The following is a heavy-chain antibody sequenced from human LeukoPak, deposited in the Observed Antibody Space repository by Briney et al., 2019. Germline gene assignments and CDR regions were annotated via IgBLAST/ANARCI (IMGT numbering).Heavy chain of an antibody. Sequence: SQTLSLTCTVSGGSISSGDYYWSWIRQPPGKGLEWIGYIYYSGSTYYNPSLKSRVTISVDTSKNQFSLKLSSVTAADTAVYYCARGQWLLPPEGYWGQGTLVTVSS. J-gene: IGHJ4*02. CDR3: ARGQWLLPPEGY. V-gene: IGHV4-30-4*01. CDR1: GGSISSGDYY. D-gene: IGHD3-22*01. CDR2: IYYSGST.